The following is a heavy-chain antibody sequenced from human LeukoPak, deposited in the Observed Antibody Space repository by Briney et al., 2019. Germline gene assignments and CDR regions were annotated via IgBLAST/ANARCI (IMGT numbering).Heavy chain of an antibody. V-gene: IGHV3-23*01. CDR3: AKGIDGITGFPGVYFDY. J-gene: IGHJ4*02. CDR1: GSTFSSYA. Sequence: GGSLRLSCAASGSTFSSYAMSWVRQAPGKGLEWVSAISGSGGSTYYADSVKGRFTISRDNSKNTLYLQMNSLRAEDTAVYYCAKGIDGITGFPGVYFDYWGQGTLVTVSS. CDR2: ISGSGGST. D-gene: IGHD1-20*01.